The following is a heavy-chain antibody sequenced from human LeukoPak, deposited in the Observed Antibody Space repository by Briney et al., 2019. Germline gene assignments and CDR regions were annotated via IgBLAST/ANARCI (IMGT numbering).Heavy chain of an antibody. CDR3: ARDKKGKYYDFWSGYYVFDY. Sequence: SVKVSCKASGGTFSSYAISWVRQAPGQGLEWMGGIIPIFGTANYAQKFQGRVTITADESTSTAYMELSSLRSEDTAVYYCARDKKGKYYDFWSGYYVFDYWGQGTLVTVSS. J-gene: IGHJ4*02. CDR1: GGTFSSYA. CDR2: IIPIFGTA. V-gene: IGHV1-69*13. D-gene: IGHD3-3*01.